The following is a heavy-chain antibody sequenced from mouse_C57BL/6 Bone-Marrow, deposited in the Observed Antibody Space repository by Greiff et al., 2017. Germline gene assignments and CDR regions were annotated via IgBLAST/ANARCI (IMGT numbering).Heavy chain of an antibody. Sequence: VQLQQPGAELVKPGASVKLSCKASGYTFTSYWMHWVKQRPGRGLEWIGRSDPNSGGTKYNEKFKSKATLTVDKPSSTAYMQLSSLTAEDSAVYYCARGHYYGSLYYAMDYWGQGTSVTVSS. J-gene: IGHJ4*01. CDR2: SDPNSGGT. D-gene: IGHD1-1*01. V-gene: IGHV1-72*01. CDR3: ARGHYYGSLYYAMDY. CDR1: GYTFTSYW.